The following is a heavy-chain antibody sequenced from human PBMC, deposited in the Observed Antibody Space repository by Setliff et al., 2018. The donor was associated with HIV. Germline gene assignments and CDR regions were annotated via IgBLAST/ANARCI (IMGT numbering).Heavy chain of an antibody. CDR1: CGSFSGYY. CDR3: ARGHRGYSYGTPYNWFDP. CDR2: INHSGST. J-gene: IGHJ5*02. Sequence: SETLSLTCAVYCGSFSGYYWSRIRQPPGKGLEWIGEINHSGSTNYNPSLKSRVTISVDTSKNQLSLKLSSVTAADTAVYYCARGHRGYSYGTPYNWFDPWGQGTLVTVSS. D-gene: IGHD5-18*01. V-gene: IGHV4-34*01.